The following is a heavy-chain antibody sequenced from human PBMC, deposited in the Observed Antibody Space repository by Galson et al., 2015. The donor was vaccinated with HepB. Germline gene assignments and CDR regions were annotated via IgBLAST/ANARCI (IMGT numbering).Heavy chain of an antibody. CDR1: GFTFSSYA. V-gene: IGHV3-23*01. CDR3: AKMYYASTGYHDS. Sequence: SLRLSCAASGFTFSSYAMSWVRQPPGKGLEWVSAISSGGGSTYYADSVKGRFTISRDNSKNTLYLQMNSLRAEDTAVYYCAKMYYASTGYHDSWGQGTLVTVSS. D-gene: IGHD3-22*01. J-gene: IGHJ4*02. CDR2: ISSGGGST.